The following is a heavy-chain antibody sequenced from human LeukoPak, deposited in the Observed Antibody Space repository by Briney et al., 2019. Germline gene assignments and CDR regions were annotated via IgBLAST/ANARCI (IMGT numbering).Heavy chain of an antibody. CDR2: ISGDGSRT. J-gene: IGHJ5*02. Sequence: GGSLRLSCAASGFTFSSHWMHWVRQVPGKGLVWVSRISGDGSRTNYAESVRGRFTISRDNAKNTLYLQMNSLRAEDTAVYYCARDPWSTSIWFDPWGQGTLVTVSS. CDR3: ARDPWSTSIWFDP. D-gene: IGHD2-2*01. V-gene: IGHV3-74*01. CDR1: GFTFSSHW.